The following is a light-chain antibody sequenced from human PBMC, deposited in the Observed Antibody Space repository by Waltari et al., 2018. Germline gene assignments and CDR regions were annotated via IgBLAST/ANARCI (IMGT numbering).Light chain of an antibody. CDR2: DVS. CDR3: CSYAGDYTYV. CDR1: SSHVGGYKF. J-gene: IGLJ1*01. V-gene: IGLV2-11*01. Sequence: QSALTQPRSVSGSPGQSVTISCTGTSSHVGGYKFVSWYPQHPGKAPKFMIYDVSKRPPGVPDRFSGSKSGNTASLTISGLQAEDEAEYYCCSYAGDYTYVFGTGTKVTVL.